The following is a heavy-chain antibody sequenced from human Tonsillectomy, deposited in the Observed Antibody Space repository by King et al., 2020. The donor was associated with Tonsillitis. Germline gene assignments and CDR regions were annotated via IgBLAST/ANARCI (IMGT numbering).Heavy chain of an antibody. D-gene: IGHD3-22*01. V-gene: IGHV4-59*01. CDR3: ARDYYDDSAQLRDNWFDT. CDR2: IYYSGST. J-gene: IGHJ5*02. CDR1: GGSISNYY. Sequence: LQLQESGPGLVKPSETLSLTCTVSGGSISNYYWSWIRQPPGKGLEWIGYIYYSGSTSYNPSLKSRVTISVDTSKNQFSLKLSSVTAADTAVYYCARDYYDDSAQLRDNWFDTWGQGTLVTVSS.